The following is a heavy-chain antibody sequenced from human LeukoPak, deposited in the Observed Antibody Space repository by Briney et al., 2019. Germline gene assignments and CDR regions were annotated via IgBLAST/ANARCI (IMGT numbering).Heavy chain of an antibody. CDR3: ARVNWEMATIYVDY. CDR1: GYSISSGYY. D-gene: IGHD5-24*01. CDR2: IYHSGST. Sequence: KPSETLSLTCTVSGYSISSGYYWGWIRQPPGKGLEWIGSIYHSGSTYYNPSLKSRVTISVDTSKNQFSLKLSSVTAADTAVYYCARVNWEMATIYVDYWGQGTLVTVSS. J-gene: IGHJ4*02. V-gene: IGHV4-38-2*02.